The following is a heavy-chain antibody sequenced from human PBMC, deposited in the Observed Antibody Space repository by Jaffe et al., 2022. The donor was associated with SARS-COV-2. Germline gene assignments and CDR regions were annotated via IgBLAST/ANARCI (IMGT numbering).Heavy chain of an antibody. Sequence: EVQLVESGGGLVKPGGSLRLSCAASGFTFSSYSMNWVRQAPGKGLEWVSSISSSSSYIYYADSVKGRFTISRDNAKNSLYLQMNSLRAEDTAVYYCARVRTDDYSTSLLLGYYGMDVWGQGTTVTVSS. J-gene: IGHJ6*02. D-gene: IGHD4-4*01. CDR1: GFTFSSYS. V-gene: IGHV3-21*01. CDR2: ISSSSSYI. CDR3: ARVRTDDYSTSLLLGYYGMDV.